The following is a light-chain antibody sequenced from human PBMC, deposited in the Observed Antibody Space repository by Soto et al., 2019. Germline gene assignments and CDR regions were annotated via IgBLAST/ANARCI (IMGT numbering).Light chain of an antibody. Sequence: DIQMTQSPSSPSASVGDRVTITCRASQSISSYLNWYQQKPGKAPKVLIYAASSLQSGVPSRFSGSGSGTDFTLTISSLQPEDFATYYCQQSYSTPRTFGQGTKVDIK. CDR2: AAS. J-gene: IGKJ1*01. CDR3: QQSYSTPRT. CDR1: QSISSY. V-gene: IGKV1-39*01.